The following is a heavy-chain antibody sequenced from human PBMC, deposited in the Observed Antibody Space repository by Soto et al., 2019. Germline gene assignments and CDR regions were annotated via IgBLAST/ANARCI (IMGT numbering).Heavy chain of an antibody. CDR1: GYTFTSYA. CDR3: ARERHSSSWYRGYYFDY. CDR2: INAGNGNT. V-gene: IGHV1-3*01. J-gene: IGHJ4*02. Sequence: ASVKVSCKASGYTFTSYAMHWVRQAPGQRLEWMGWINAGNGNTKYSQKFQGRVTITRDTSASTAYMELSSLRSEDTAVYYCARERHSSSWYRGYYFDYWGQGTLVTVSS. D-gene: IGHD6-13*01.